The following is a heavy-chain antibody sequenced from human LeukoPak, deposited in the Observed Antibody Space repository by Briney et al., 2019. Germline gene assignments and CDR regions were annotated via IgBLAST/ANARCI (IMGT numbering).Heavy chain of an antibody. D-gene: IGHD3-22*01. J-gene: IGHJ4*02. V-gene: IGHV1-69*13. CDR2: IIPIFGTA. CDR1: GGTFSSYA. CDR3: ARDRDSSGYYDY. Sequence: SVTVSCKSSGGTFSSYAISWVRQAPGQGLEWMGGIIPIFGTANYAQKFQGRVTITADESTSTAYMELSSLRSEDTAVYYCARDRDSSGYYDYWGQGTLVTVSS.